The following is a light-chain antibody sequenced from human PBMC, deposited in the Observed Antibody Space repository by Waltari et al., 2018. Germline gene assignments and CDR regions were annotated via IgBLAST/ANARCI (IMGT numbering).Light chain of an antibody. CDR3: QQYNNWHSYT. Sequence: EIVMTQSPATLSVSPGERATLSCRASQSISSNLAWYQQRPGQAPSLLIYDASTRATGVPARFSGSGSGTEFTLTIRRRQSEDFAIYYCQQYNNWHSYTFGQGTRLEIK. V-gene: IGKV3-15*01. CDR1: QSISSN. CDR2: DAS. J-gene: IGKJ2*01.